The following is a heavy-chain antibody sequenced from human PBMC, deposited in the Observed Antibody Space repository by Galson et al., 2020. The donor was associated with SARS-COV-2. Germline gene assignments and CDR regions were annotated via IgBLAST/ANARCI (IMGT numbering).Heavy chain of an antibody. Sequence: TGGSMRLSCAASGFTFRSQGIHWVRQAPGKGLEWVAVISFDGSHKYYADSVTGRFTISRDNSKNTLFLEMNSLRGNDTAVYYCARGGRYSNGVSGGMDVWGRGTTVTVS. CDR1: GFTFRSQG. D-gene: IGHD5-12*01. CDR3: ARGGRYSNGVSGGMDV. J-gene: IGHJ6*02. CDR2: ISFDGSHK. V-gene: IGHV3-30*03.